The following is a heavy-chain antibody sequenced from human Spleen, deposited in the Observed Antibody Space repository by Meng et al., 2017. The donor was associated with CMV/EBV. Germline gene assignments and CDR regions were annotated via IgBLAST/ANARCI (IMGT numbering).Heavy chain of an antibody. J-gene: IGHJ4*02. D-gene: IGHD3-9*01. Sequence: EGSLRLSCAASGFTFSSYAMSWVRQAPGKGLEWVSGISGSGGNTYYADSVKGRFTISRDNYKKTLDLQMNSLRAEDTAVYYCPKGIDILTGYHTFDSWGQGTLVTVSS. CDR2: ISGSGGNT. CDR1: GFTFSSYA. CDR3: PKGIDILTGYHTFDS. V-gene: IGHV3-23*01.